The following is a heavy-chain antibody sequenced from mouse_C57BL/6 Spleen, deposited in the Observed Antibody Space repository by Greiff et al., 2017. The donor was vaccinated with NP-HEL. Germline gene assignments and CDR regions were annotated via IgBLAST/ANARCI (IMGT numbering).Heavy chain of an antibody. V-gene: IGHV1-81*01. CDR1: GYTFTSYG. D-gene: IGHD1-1*02. CDR3: ARSRYGYWYFDV. J-gene: IGHJ1*03. CDR2: IYPRSGNT. Sequence: VQLQQSGAELARPGASVKLSCKASGYTFTSYGISWVKQRTGQGLEWIGEIYPRSGNTYYNEKFKGKATLTADKSSSTAYMELRSLTSEDSAVYFCARSRYGYWYFDVWGTGTTVTVSS.